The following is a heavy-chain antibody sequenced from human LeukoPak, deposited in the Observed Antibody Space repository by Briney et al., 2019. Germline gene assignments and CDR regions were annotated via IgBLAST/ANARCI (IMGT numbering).Heavy chain of an antibody. V-gene: IGHV3-15*01. Sequence: GGSLRLSCAASGFTFSSAWMTWVRQAPGKGLEWVGHIKNKTNGGTTDYAAPVKGRFIISRDDSKNTLYLQMNSLRTEDTAVYYCAKDISNRPVSYWGQGTLVTVSS. J-gene: IGHJ4*02. CDR2: IKNKTNGGTT. D-gene: IGHD4-4*01. CDR1: GFTFSSAW. CDR3: AKDISNRPVSY.